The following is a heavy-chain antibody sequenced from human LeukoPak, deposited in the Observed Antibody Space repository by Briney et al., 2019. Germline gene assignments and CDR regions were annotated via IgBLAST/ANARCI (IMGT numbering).Heavy chain of an antibody. V-gene: IGHV4-34*01. J-gene: IGHJ6*03. CDR3: ARITGSSSWGYYYYYYMDV. CDR2: INHSGST. CDR1: GGSFSGYY. D-gene: IGHD6-6*01. Sequence: PSETLSLTCAVYGGSFSGYYWSWIRQPPGKWLEWIGEINHSGSTNYNPSLKSRVTISVDTSKNQFSLKLSSVTAADTAVYYCARITGSSSWGYYYYYYMDVWGKGTTVTVSS.